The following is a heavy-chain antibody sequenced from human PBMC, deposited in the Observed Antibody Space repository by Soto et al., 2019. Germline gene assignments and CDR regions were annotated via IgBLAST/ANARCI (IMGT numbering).Heavy chain of an antibody. CDR2: ISAYNGNT. Sequence: ASVKVSCKASGYTFTSYGISWVRQAPGQGLEWMGWISAYNGNTNYAQKLQGRVTVTTDTSTSTAYMELRSLRSDDTAVYYCARDRPLAVARTNYYYYGMDVWGQGTTVTVSS. V-gene: IGHV1-18*01. CDR3: ARDRPLAVARTNYYYYGMDV. D-gene: IGHD6-19*01. CDR1: GYTFTSYG. J-gene: IGHJ6*02.